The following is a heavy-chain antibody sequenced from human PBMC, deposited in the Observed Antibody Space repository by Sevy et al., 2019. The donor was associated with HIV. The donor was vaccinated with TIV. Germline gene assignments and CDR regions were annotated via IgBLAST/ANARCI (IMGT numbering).Heavy chain of an antibody. Sequence: GGSLRLSCAASGFTFSNAWMSWVRQAPGKGLEWVGRIKGKIYDGTIDYAAPVKGRFSISRDDSKTTLYLQMNSLKTEVKAVYYCTTASWSQEDYFNYWGQGTLVTVSS. J-gene: IGHJ4*02. CDR2: IKGKIYDGTI. CDR3: TTASWSQEDYFNY. D-gene: IGHD6-13*01. CDR1: GFTFSNAW. V-gene: IGHV3-15*01.